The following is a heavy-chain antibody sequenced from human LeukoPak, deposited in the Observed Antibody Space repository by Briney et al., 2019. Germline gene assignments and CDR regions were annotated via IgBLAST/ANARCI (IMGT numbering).Heavy chain of an antibody. CDR1: GYTFTGYY. J-gene: IGHJ5*02. Sequence: ASVKVSCKASGYTFTGYYMHWVRQAPGQGLEWMGWINPNSGDTNYAQKFQGRVTMTRDTSISTAYMELNRLRSEDTAVYYCARVVTPRYCSTPSCYWKGWFDPWGQGTLVTVSS. CDR3: ARVVTPRYCSTPSCYWKGWFDP. CDR2: INPNSGDT. D-gene: IGHD2-2*01. V-gene: IGHV1-2*02.